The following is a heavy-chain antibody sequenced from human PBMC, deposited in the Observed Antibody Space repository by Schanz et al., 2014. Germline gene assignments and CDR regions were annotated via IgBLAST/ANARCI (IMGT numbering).Heavy chain of an antibody. D-gene: IGHD4-4*01. Sequence: VQLVESGGGLVKPGGSLRLSCAVSGFTVNTNYMSWVRQAPGKGLEWISSMYINSGSTQYADSVKGRFTISRDNSKNTVYLQMDSLRPEDTAVYYCAKQFLSYYFYGMDVWGQGTTVSVSS. CDR2: MYINSGST. J-gene: IGHJ6*02. CDR1: GFTVNTNY. CDR3: AKQFLSYYFYGMDV. V-gene: IGHV3-66*02.